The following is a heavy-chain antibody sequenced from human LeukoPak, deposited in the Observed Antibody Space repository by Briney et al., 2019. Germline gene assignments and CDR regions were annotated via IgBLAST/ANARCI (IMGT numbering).Heavy chain of an antibody. V-gene: IGHV5-51*01. CDR3: ARQEYDILTGYQDYFDY. J-gene: IGHJ4*02. Sequence: GASLQISCQGSGSIFTSYWIGWVRPLPGKGLEWMGIIYPGDSDTTYSPSFQGQVTISADKSISTAYLQWSSLKASDTAMYYFARQEYDILTGYQDYFDYWGQGTLVTVSS. D-gene: IGHD3-9*01. CDR1: GSIFTSYW. CDR2: IYPGDSDT.